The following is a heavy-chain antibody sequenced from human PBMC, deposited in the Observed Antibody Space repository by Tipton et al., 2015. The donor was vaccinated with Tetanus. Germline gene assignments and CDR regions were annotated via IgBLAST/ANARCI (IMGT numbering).Heavy chain of an antibody. Sequence: LRLSCTVSGGSISSGDYYWSWIRRPPGKGPEWIGYVYSTATTYYNPSLKSRVTISVDTSKNQFSLKLTSVTAADTAVYFCARERSGFNVGHLDVWGPGILVIVSS. CDR1: GGSISSGDYY. CDR2: VYSTATT. J-gene: IGHJ4*02. CDR3: ARERSGFNVGHLDV. D-gene: IGHD3-3*01. V-gene: IGHV4-30-4*01.